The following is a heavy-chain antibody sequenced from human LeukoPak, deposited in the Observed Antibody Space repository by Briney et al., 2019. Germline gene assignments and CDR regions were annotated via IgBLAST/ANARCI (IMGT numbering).Heavy chain of an antibody. CDR1: GVSFSGYY. J-gene: IGHJ4*02. CDR2: INHSGST. D-gene: IGHD3-10*01. V-gene: IGHV4-34*01. CDR3: ARAGSHWHYVY. Sequence: PSDTLSLTCAVYGVSFSGYYWSWIRQSPGKGLEWIGEINHSGSTNYNPSLKSRVTISLETSKNQFSLKLSSVTAADTAVYYCARAGSHWHYVYWGQGTVVTVSS.